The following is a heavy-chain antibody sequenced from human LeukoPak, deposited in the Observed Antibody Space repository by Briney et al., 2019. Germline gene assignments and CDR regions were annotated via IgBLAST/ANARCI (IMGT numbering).Heavy chain of an antibody. J-gene: IGHJ6*02. V-gene: IGHV1-58*02. CDR1: GFTFTSSA. CDR2: IVVGSGNT. Sequence: GASVKVSCKASGFTFTSSAMQWVRQARGQRLEWIGWIVVGSGNTNYAQKFQERVTITRDMSTSTAYMELSSLRSEDTAVYYCAAWGPYYDSSGLYYYYGIDVWGQGTTVTVSS. CDR3: AAWGPYYDSSGLYYYYGIDV. D-gene: IGHD3-22*01.